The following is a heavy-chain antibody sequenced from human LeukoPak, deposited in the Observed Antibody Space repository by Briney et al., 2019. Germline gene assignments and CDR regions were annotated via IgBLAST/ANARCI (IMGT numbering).Heavy chain of an antibody. J-gene: IGHJ4*02. CDR3: AKSDYGSGSYLPDY. CDR2: ISYDGSNK. CDR1: GFTFSSYG. Sequence: GRSLRLSCAASGFTFSSYGMHWVRQAPGKGLEWVAVISYDGSNKYYADSVKGRFTISRDNSKNTLYLQMNSLRAEDTAVYYCAKSDYGSGSYLPDYWGQGTLVTVSS. V-gene: IGHV3-30*18. D-gene: IGHD3-10*01.